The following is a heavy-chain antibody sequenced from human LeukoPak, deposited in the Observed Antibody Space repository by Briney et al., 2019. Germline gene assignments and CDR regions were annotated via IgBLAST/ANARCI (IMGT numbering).Heavy chain of an antibody. CDR3: AREGRNSWFDP. J-gene: IGHJ5*02. Sequence: PSQTLSLTCTVPGGSISSGDYYWSWIRQPPGKGLEWIGYIYYSGSTYYNPSLKSRVTISVDTSKNQFSLKLSSVAAADTAVYYCAREGRNSWFDPWGQGTLVTVSS. V-gene: IGHV4-30-4*08. CDR1: GGSISSGDYY. CDR2: IYYSGST. D-gene: IGHD2-15*01.